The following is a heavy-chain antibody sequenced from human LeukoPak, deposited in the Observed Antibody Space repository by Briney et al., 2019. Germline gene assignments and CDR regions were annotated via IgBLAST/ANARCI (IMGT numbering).Heavy chain of an antibody. CDR3: ARWGYCSGGSCRNFDY. D-gene: IGHD2-15*01. V-gene: IGHV4-34*01. Sequence: ASETLSLTCATYGGSFSGYYWSWIRQPPGKGLEWIGEINHSGSTNYNPSLKSRVTISVDTSKNQFSLKLSSVTAADTAVYYCARWGYCSGGSCRNFDYWGQGTLVTVSS. CDR2: INHSGST. J-gene: IGHJ4*02. CDR1: GGSFSGYY.